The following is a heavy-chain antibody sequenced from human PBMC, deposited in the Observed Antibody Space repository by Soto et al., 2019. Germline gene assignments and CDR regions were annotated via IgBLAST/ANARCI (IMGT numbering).Heavy chain of an antibody. CDR3: AKGPAGAYDFWSGYYSPFTGVYYYGMDV. J-gene: IGHJ6*02. CDR1: GFTFSSYG. V-gene: IGHV3-30*18. Sequence: QVQLVESGGGVVQPGRSLRLSCAASGFTFSSYGMHWVRQAPGKGLEWVAVISYDGSNKYYADSVKGRFTISRDNSKNTLYLQMNSLRAEDTAVYYCAKGPAGAYDFWSGYYSPFTGVYYYGMDVWGQGTTVTVSS. CDR2: ISYDGSNK. D-gene: IGHD3-3*01.